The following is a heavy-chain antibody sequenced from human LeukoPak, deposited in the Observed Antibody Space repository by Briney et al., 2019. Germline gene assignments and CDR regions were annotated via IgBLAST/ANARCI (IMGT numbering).Heavy chain of an antibody. CDR2: INHSGST. J-gene: IGHJ4*02. CDR1: GGSFSGYY. Sequence: SETLSLTCAIYGGSFSGYYWSWIRQPPGKGLEWIGEINHSGSTNYNPSLKSRVTISVDTSKNQFSLKLSSVTAADTAVYYCARGVAVVPATTYYFDYWGQGSLVTVSS. D-gene: IGHD2-2*01. CDR3: ARGVAVVPATTYYFDY. V-gene: IGHV4-34*01.